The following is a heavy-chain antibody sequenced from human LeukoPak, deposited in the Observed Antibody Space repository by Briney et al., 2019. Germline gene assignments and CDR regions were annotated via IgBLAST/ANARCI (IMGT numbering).Heavy chain of an antibody. CDR2: IGISGSTK. CDR3: AKVARGYSYGYNYFDY. V-gene: IGHV3-48*03. Sequence: SGGSLRLSCAASGFTFSSFEMNWVRQAPGKGLEWVSYIGISGSTKYYADSVKGRFTISRDNSKNTLYLQMNSLRAEDTAVYYCAKVARGYSYGYNYFDYWGQGTLVTVSS. D-gene: IGHD5-18*01. CDR1: GFTFSSFE. J-gene: IGHJ4*02.